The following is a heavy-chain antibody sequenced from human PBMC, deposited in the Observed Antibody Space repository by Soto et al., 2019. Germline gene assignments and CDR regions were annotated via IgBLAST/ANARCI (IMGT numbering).Heavy chain of an antibody. Sequence: GASVKVSCKASGYTFTSYAMHWVRQAPGQRLEWMGWINAGNGNTKYSQKFQGRVTITRDTSASTAYMELSSLRSEDTAVYYCARVPVPEQLWFGEPSQTVGPGGMDVWGQGTTVTVSS. CDR1: GYTFTSYA. V-gene: IGHV1-3*01. CDR3: ARVPVPEQLWFGEPSQTVGPGGMDV. CDR2: INAGNGNT. D-gene: IGHD3-10*01. J-gene: IGHJ6*02.